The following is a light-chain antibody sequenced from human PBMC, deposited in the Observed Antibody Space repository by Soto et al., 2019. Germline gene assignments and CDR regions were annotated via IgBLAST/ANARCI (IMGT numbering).Light chain of an antibody. V-gene: IGKV3-20*01. CDR1: HSVNSH. CDR2: GAS. Sequence: PDTSCLPPSKTVSLSLRTSHSVNSHVAWYQQKPGQAPRLLIYGASSRATGIPARFSGSGSGTDFTLTISRLQPEDFAVYYCQQNGSSLSTVGQGTKVDIK. CDR3: QQNGSSLST. J-gene: IGKJ1*01.